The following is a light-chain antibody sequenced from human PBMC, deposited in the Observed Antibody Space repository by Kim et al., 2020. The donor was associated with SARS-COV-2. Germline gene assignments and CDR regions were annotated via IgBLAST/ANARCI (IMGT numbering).Light chain of an antibody. CDR2: RND. CDR1: SSNIGSNY. CDR3: AAWDFSLREV. J-gene: IGLJ3*02. Sequence: ELTQPPSASGTPGQRVTISCSGSSSNIGSNYVYWYQQFPGTAPKLLIHRNDQRPSGVPDRFSGSKSGSSASLAISGLRYEDEADYYCAAWDFSLREVFGGGTQLTVL. V-gene: IGLV1-47*01.